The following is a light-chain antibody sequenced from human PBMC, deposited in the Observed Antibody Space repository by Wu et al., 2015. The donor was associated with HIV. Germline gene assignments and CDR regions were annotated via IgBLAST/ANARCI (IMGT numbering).Light chain of an antibody. V-gene: IGKV3-11*01. Sequence: EIVLTQSPATLSLSPGERATLSCGASQSVSSSYLAWYQQKPGQAPRLLIYDASKRATGIPPRFTGGGSGTDYGLTISSLEPEDSAVYYCQQHANWPLTFGQGTRLEIK. CDR1: QSVSSSY. J-gene: IGKJ5*01. CDR3: QQHANWPLT. CDR2: DAS.